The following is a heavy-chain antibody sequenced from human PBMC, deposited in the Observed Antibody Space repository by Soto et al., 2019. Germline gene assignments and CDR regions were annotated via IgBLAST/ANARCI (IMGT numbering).Heavy chain of an antibody. Sequence: QVQLQESGPGLVEPSETLSLTCTVSRGSISSYYWSWIRQPPGKGLEWIGYIYSSGSTTYNPSLKRRVTLSVDTSKHQFSLNLKSVTAADTAIYYCASGFPGYSSGYWGQGTLVTVSS. J-gene: IGHJ4*02. CDR3: ASGFPGYSSGY. V-gene: IGHV4-4*09. D-gene: IGHD5-18*01. CDR2: IYSSGST. CDR1: RGSISSYY.